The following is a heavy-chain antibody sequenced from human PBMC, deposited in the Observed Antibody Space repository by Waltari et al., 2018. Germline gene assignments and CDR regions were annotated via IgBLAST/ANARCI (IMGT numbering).Heavy chain of an antibody. CDR2: IYTSGST. V-gene: IGHV4-61*02. CDR1: GCSISSVSYY. CDR3: AREENRYDFWSGYLGSWAFDI. Sequence: QVQLPESGPGLVKPSQTLSLTCTVSGCSISSVSYYWSWIRPPAGKGLAWIGRIYTSGSTNYNPSLKSRVTISVDTSKNQFSLKLSSLTAADTAVYYCAREENRYDFWSGYLGSWAFDIWGQGTMVTVSS. D-gene: IGHD3-3*01. J-gene: IGHJ3*02.